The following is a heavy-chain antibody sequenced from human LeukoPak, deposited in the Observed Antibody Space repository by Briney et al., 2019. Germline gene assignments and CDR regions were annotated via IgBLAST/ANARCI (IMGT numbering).Heavy chain of an antibody. CDR3: AKADRGGYDWLPHY. CDR1: GFTFDDYA. Sequence: GGSLRLPCAASGFTFDDYAMHWVRQAPGKGLEWVSGISWNSGSIGYADSVKGRFTISRDNAKNSLYLQMNSLRAEDTALYYCAKADRGGYDWLPHYWGQGTLVTVSS. J-gene: IGHJ4*02. D-gene: IGHD5-12*01. V-gene: IGHV3-9*01. CDR2: ISWNSGSI.